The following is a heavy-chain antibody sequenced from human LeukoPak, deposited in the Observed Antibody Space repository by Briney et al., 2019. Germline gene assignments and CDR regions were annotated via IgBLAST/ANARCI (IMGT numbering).Heavy chain of an antibody. CDR3: ARGQGGSGSSFDY. V-gene: IGHV3-21*01. CDR1: GFTFSSYS. Sequence: KPGGSLRLSCAASGFTFSSYSMNWVRQAPGKGLEWVSSISSSSSSYIYYADSVKGRFTISRDNAKNSLYLQMNSLRAEDTAVYYCARGQGGSGSSFDYWGQGTPVTVSS. CDR2: ISSSSSSYI. D-gene: IGHD6-19*01. J-gene: IGHJ4*02.